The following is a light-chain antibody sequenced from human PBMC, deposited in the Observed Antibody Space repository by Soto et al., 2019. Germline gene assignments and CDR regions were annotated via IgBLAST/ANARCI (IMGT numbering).Light chain of an antibody. J-gene: IGKJ5*01. V-gene: IGKV3-20*01. CDR1: QSVNSNY. CDR2: GAS. Sequence: EMVMTQSPAILSVSPGESATLSCRASQSVNSNYLAWYQQKPGQAPRLLIYGASSRATGIPDRFSGSGSGTDFTLTISRLEPEDFAVYYCQQYGSSPITFGQGTRLEIK. CDR3: QQYGSSPIT.